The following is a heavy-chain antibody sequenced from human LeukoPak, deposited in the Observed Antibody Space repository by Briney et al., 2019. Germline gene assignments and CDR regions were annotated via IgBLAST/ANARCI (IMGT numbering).Heavy chain of an antibody. V-gene: IGHV3-23*01. J-gene: IGHJ4*02. CDR3: AKDANYYDSNGYLIPFDY. Sequence: PGESLRLSCSASGFTFSRFAMTWVRQLPGKGLDWVSSISGNGQQTYYADSVKGRFSVSRDNSKNILYLQMDSLRADDSALYYCAKDANYYDSNGYLIPFDYWGQGTLVTVSS. D-gene: IGHD3-22*01. CDR2: ISGNGQQT. CDR1: GFTFSRFA.